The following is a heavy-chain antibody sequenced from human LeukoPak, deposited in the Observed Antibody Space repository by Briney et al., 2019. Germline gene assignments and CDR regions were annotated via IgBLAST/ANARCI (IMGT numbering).Heavy chain of an antibody. Sequence: GESLKISCKGSGYSFTSYWIGWVRQMPGKGLEWMGIINPDDSDTRSSPSFQGQVTISVDKSTSTAYLQWSSLEASDTAMYYCARHQRIERVRYLDLWGRGTLVSVSS. D-gene: IGHD1-1*01. CDR3: ARHQRIERVRYLDL. J-gene: IGHJ2*01. CDR2: INPDDSDT. CDR1: GYSFTSYW. V-gene: IGHV5-51*01.